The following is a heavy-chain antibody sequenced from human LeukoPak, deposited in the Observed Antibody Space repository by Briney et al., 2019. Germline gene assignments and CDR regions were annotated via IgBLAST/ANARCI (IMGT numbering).Heavy chain of an antibody. D-gene: IGHD2-21*02. J-gene: IGHJ4*02. CDR2: IWFDGSKK. V-gene: IGHV3-33*01. CDR1: GFIFSSYG. CDR3: ARDGCGGDCYLADY. Sequence: PGGSLRLSCAASGFIFSSYGMHWVRQAPGKGLEWVAVIWFDGSKKYYADSVKGRITISRDDSKNTLYLQMNSLRAEDTAVYYCARDGCGGDCYLADYWGQGTLVTVSS.